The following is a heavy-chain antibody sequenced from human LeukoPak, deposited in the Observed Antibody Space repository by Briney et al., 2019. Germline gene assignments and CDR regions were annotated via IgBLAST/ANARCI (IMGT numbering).Heavy chain of an antibody. CDR2: INPNSGGT. J-gene: IGHJ5*02. D-gene: IGHD3-10*01. Sequence: ASVKVSCKASGYTFTGYYMHWVRQAPGQGLEWMGWINPNSGGTNYAQKFQGRVTMTRDTSISTAYMELSRLRFDDTAVYYCARGLWFGEPIWFDPWGQGTLVTVSS. V-gene: IGHV1-2*02. CDR3: ARGLWFGEPIWFDP. CDR1: GYTFTGYY.